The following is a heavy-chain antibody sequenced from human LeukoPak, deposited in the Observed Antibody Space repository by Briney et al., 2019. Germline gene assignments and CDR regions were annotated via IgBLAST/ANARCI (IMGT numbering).Heavy chain of an antibody. V-gene: IGHV3-7*04. CDR2: IKQDGNEK. CDR3: AREYFFGSGSYYNGY. Sequence: PGGSLRLSCAASGFTFRSYWMTWVRQAPGKGLEWVANIKQDGNEKYYVDSVKGRFTISRDNAKSSLYLQMNSLRAEDTAVYYCAREYFFGSGSYYNGYWGQGALVTVSS. CDR1: GFTFRSYW. D-gene: IGHD3-10*01. J-gene: IGHJ4*02.